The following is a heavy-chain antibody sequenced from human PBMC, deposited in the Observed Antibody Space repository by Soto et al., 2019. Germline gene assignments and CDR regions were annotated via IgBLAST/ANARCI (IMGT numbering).Heavy chain of an antibody. J-gene: IGHJ4*02. V-gene: IGHV1-3*01. CDR2: INAANAYT. CDR3: VRKDYDGSGIYYFAY. Sequence: QVQLVQSGPEVKEPGASVRLSCKASGYTFNKFPMHWVRQAPRQGLEWRGFINAANAYTGYSQKFQDRVTLTRDTPASIAYLELGSLSSEDTAVYYCVRKDYDGSGIYYFAYGGQRTVVAVSS. CDR1: GYTFNKFP. D-gene: IGHD3-10*01.